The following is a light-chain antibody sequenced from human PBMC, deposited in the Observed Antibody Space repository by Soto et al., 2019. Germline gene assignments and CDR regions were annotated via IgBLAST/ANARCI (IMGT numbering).Light chain of an antibody. CDR2: GAS. J-gene: IGKJ4*01. Sequence: DIKLTQSPSSLSASVGDRVTITCRASLRISKYLNWYQQKPGKAPKLLIYGASTLQSGVPSRFSGSGSVTDFTLTITNLQPDDSATYFYQQSHSTPLTFGGGTKLEI. CDR1: LRISKY. CDR3: QQSHSTPLT. V-gene: IGKV1-39*01.